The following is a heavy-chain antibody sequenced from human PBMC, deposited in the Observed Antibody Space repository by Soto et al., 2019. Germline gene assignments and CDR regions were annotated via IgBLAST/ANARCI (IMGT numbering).Heavy chain of an antibody. CDR2: TGSGTGPG. CDR1: AGSLSTNP. D-gene: IGHD2-15*01. CDR3: ARRDSGGFYRFFDS. Sequence: SVKVSCKASAGSLSTNPISWVRQAPGQGLEGMGGTGSGTGPGNHAQKFQGRLTVTADKSTSTVYMELTNLSSEDTAVYYCARRDSGGFYRFFDSWGQGTLVTVSS. V-gene: IGHV1-69*06. J-gene: IGHJ4*02.